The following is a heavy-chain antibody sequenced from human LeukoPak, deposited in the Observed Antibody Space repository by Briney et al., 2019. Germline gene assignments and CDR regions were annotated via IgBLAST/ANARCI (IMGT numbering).Heavy chain of an antibody. J-gene: IGHJ3*02. V-gene: IGHV3-15*01. D-gene: IGHD1-1*01. CDR1: GFTFSNAW. Sequence: GGSLRLSCAASGFTFSNAWMSWVRQAPGKVLEWVGRIKSKTDGGTTDYAAPVKGRFTISRDDSKNTLYLQMNSLKTEDTAVYYCTTDTTTYNWNDDAFDIWGQGTMVTVSS. CDR2: IKSKTDGGTT. CDR3: TTDTTTYNWNDDAFDI.